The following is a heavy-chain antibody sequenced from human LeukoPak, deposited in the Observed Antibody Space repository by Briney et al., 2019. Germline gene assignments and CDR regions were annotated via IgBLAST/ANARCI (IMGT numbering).Heavy chain of an antibody. V-gene: IGHV3-23*01. CDR2: ISGSGGST. CDR1: GFTFSSYA. Sequence: PGGSLRLSCAASGFTFSSYAMSWVRQAPGKGLEWVSAISGSGGSTYYADSVKGRFTISRDNSKNTLYLQMNSLRAEDTAVYYCAKEGSNYDFWSGYYDNWIDPWGQGTLVTVSS. D-gene: IGHD3-3*01. J-gene: IGHJ5*02. CDR3: AKEGSNYDFWSGYYDNWIDP.